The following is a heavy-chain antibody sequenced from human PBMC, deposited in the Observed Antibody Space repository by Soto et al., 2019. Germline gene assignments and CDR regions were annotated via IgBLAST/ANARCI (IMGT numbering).Heavy chain of an antibody. Sequence: QVQLQESGPGLVKPSETLSLTCTVSGGSTSSYYWGWIRQPPGKALEWIGYFFYGGTSNYNPSLKSRVTISGDTSENPLSLRRSSVTAADTAVYYCARISAYSSGWYTYYFDYWGQGILVTVSS. CDR2: FFYGGTS. J-gene: IGHJ4*02. V-gene: IGHV4-59*01. D-gene: IGHD6-13*01. CDR1: GGSTSSYY. CDR3: ARISAYSSGWYTYYFDY.